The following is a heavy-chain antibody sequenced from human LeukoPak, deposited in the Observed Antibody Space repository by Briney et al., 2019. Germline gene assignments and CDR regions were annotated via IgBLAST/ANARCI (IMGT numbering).Heavy chain of an antibody. CDR3: AQLKLGTQDY. J-gene: IGHJ4*02. D-gene: IGHD7-27*01. V-gene: IGHV3-21*01. Sequence: GGSLRLSCAASGFNFTTYGMNWVRLAPGKGLEWFSSISGSSDYTYYADSVTGRFTISRDNAKNSLYLQMNSLRAEDTAVYYCAQLKLGTQDYWGQGTLVTVSS. CDR2: ISGSSDYT. CDR1: GFNFTTYG.